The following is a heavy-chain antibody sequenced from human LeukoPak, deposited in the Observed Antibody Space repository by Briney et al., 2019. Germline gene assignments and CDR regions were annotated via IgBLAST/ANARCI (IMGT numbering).Heavy chain of an antibody. CDR3: XXEXDTMFFDY. CDR1: GFNFDRYT. CDR2: AGWAGGTT. Sequence: GGSLRLSCATSGFNFDRYTIHWVRQAPGKGLEWVSLAGWAGGTTFYSDSVRGRFTISRDSGRKSVYLQMNSLTTDDTAFYFXXXEXDTMFFDYWGQGALVTVSS. V-gene: IGHV3-43*01. D-gene: IGHD3-10*02. J-gene: IGHJ4*02.